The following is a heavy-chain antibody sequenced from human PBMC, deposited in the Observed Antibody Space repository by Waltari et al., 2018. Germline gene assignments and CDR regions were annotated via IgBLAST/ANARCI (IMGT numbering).Heavy chain of an antibody. J-gene: IGHJ4*02. D-gene: IGHD3-10*02. CDR2: IYYSGNT. Sequence: LQLQESGPGLVKPSETLSLTCTVPGGSISITSYYWAWIALPPGKGLEWIGSIYYSGNTTHSPSLKRPATITVATSKTPFSLQLKSATAAATAGYHCTRLPPVRDNIYGLFDHWGQGPLVTVSS. CDR3: TRLPPVRDNIYGLFDH. V-gene: IGHV4-39*01. CDR1: GGSISITSYY.